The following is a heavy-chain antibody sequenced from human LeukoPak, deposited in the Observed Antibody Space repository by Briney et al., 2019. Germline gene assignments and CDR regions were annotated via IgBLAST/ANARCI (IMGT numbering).Heavy chain of an antibody. CDR2: IYYSGST. D-gene: IGHD6-19*01. J-gene: IGHJ4*02. CDR3: ARGWLGFLPFDY. Sequence: PSETLSLTCTVSGGSISSSSYYWGWIRQPPGKGLEWLGSIYYSGSTYYNPSLKSRVTISVDTSKNQFSLKLSSVTAADTAVYYCARGWLGFLPFDYWGQGTLVTVSS. CDR1: GGSISSSSYY. V-gene: IGHV4-39*07.